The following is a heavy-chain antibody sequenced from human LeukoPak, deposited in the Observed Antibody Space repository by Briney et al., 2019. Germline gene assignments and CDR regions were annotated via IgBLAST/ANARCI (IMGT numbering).Heavy chain of an antibody. CDR1: GGSISSSSYY. J-gene: IGHJ4*02. CDR2: NSGST. Sequence: PSDTLSLTCTLSGGSISSSSYYWGWIRQPPGKGLEWIGSNSGSTYYNPSLKSRVTISVDTSKNQFSLKLSSVTAADTAVYYCANEGLRKDYWGPGNLVTVSS. V-gene: IGHV4-39*01. CDR3: ANEGLRKDY.